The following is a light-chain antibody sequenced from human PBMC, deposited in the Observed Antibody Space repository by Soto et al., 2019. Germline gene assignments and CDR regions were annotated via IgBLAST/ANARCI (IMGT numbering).Light chain of an antibody. Sequence: EIALTQSPGTLSLSPGERATLSCRASQSVSSSYLAWYQQKPGQAPRLLIYGASSRATGIPDRFSGSGSGTDFTLTISRLEPEDFAVYSCQQYGSSPLTFGGGTKVDIK. CDR3: QQYGSSPLT. CDR2: GAS. V-gene: IGKV3-20*01. J-gene: IGKJ4*01. CDR1: QSVSSSY.